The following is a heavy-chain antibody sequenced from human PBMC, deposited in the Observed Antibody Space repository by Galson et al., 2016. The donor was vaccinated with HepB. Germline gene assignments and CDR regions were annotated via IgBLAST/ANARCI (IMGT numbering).Heavy chain of an antibody. CDR1: GFSFSNSG. CDR2: ITRSGDAT. Sequence: SLRLSCAASGFSFSNSGMSWVRQAPGRGLEWVSGITRSGDATNYADFAKGRFTISRDNSKNTLYLYMNSLSAGDTALYYCGKHGGFDYWGQGALVTVSS. D-gene: IGHD3-16*01. CDR3: GKHGGFDY. J-gene: IGHJ4*02. V-gene: IGHV3-23*01.